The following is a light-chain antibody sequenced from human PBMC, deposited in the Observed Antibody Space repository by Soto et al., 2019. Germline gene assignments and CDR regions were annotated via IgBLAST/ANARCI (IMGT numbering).Light chain of an antibody. CDR3: QQSYTAPLT. CDR1: QDISNY. Sequence: DIQMTQSPSSLSASVGDIFTITCHASQDISNYLNWYQQKPGKAPKLLIYDASNLETGVPSRFSGSGSGTDFTFTIISLQPEDITTYYCQQSYTAPLTFGGGGKVDIK. CDR2: DAS. V-gene: IGKV1-33*01. J-gene: IGKJ4*01.